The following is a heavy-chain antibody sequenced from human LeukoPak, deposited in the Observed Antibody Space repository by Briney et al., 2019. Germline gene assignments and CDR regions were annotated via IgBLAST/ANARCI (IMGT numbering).Heavy chain of an antibody. CDR3: AKAVSGDSSGWFNYYFDY. V-gene: IGHV3-21*01. CDR1: GFTFNQFS. Sequence: GGSLRLSCAASGFTFNQFSFNWVRQAPGKGLEWVSSISTNSTYTYYADSVRGRFTISRDNAKNSLYLQMNSLRAEDTAVYYCAKAVSGDSSGWFNYYFDYWGQGTLVTVSS. CDR2: ISTNSTYT. D-gene: IGHD6-19*01. J-gene: IGHJ4*02.